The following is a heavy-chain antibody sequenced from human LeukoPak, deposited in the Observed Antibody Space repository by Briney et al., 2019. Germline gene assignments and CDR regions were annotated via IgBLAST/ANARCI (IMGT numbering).Heavy chain of an antibody. CDR3: ARHYVTTPNDAFDI. CDR1: GGSISSSSYY. Sequence: SETLSLTCTVSGGSISSSSYYWGWIRQPPGKGLEWIGSIYYSGSTYYNPSLKSRVTISVDTSKNQFSLKLSSVTAADTAVYCCARHYVTTPNDAFDIWGQGTMVTVSS. J-gene: IGHJ3*02. D-gene: IGHD4-17*01. V-gene: IGHV4-39*01. CDR2: IYYSGST.